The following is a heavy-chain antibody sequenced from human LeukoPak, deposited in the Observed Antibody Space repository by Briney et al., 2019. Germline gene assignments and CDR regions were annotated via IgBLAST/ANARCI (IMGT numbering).Heavy chain of an antibody. CDR1: GGSISSGGFY. D-gene: IGHD4-17*01. CDR2: IFYSGST. J-gene: IGHJ5*02. CDR3: ARARSATVTIT. Sequence: SETLSLTCTVSGGSISSGGFYWSWIRQHPGKGLEWIGYIFYSGSTYYNPSLKSRITISVDTSKNQFSLKLSSVTAAGTAVYYCARARSATVTITWGQGTLVTVSS. V-gene: IGHV4-31*03.